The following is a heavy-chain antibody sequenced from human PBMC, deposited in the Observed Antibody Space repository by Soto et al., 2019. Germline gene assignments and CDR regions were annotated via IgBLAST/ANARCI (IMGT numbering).Heavy chain of an antibody. CDR3: ARGKGGSYVGYYYGMDV. D-gene: IGHD1-26*01. V-gene: IGHV3-13*05. CDR1: GFTFISYD. Sequence: SVKVSCAASGFTFISYDMHWGRQATGKGLEWVSAIGTSGDPYYPGSVKGGFTISRENAKNSLYLQMNSLRAGDTAVYYCARGKGGSYVGYYYGMDVCGQGTTVTVSS. J-gene: IGHJ6*02. CDR2: IGTSGDP.